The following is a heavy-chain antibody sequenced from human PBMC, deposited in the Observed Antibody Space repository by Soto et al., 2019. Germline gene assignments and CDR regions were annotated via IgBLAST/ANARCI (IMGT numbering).Heavy chain of an antibody. CDR1: GFTFSSYA. J-gene: IGHJ2*01. V-gene: IGHV3-23*01. CDR3: AKWGDRGYCSSTSCYNWYFDL. D-gene: IGHD2-2*02. Sequence: PGGSLRLSCAASGFTFSSYAMSWVRQAPGKGLEWVSAISGSGGSTYYADSVKGRFTISRDNSKNTLYLQMNSLRAEDTAVYYCAKWGDRGYCSSTSCYNWYFDLWGRGTLVTVSS. CDR2: ISGSGGST.